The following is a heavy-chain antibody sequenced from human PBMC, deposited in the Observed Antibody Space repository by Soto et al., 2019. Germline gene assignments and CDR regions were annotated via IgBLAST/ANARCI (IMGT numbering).Heavy chain of an antibody. CDR2: VSGYDGDT. CDR3: ARDGPPNYDILTGYYPLGY. CDR1: GYTYTSYG. J-gene: IGHJ4*02. D-gene: IGHD3-9*01. V-gene: IGHV1-18*01. Sequence: ASVNVSCQASGYTYTSYGISWVRQAPGQGLEWMGWVSGYDGDTMYVQKFQGRVTMTTDTSTSTAHMELRSLRYDDTAVYYCARDGPPNYDILTGYYPLGYWGQGTLVTVSS.